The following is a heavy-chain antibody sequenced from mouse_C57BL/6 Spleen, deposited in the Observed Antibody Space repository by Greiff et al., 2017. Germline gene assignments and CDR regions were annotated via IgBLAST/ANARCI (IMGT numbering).Heavy chain of an antibody. Sequence: EVNLVESGGGLVKPGGSLKLSCAASGFTFSDYGMHWVRQAPEKGLEWVAYISSGSSTIYYADTVKGRFTISSDHAKNTLFLQMTSLRSEDTAMYYCARHYYGSSYGYAMDYWGQGTSVTVSS. J-gene: IGHJ4*01. CDR2: ISSGSSTI. CDR1: GFTFSDYG. CDR3: ARHYYGSSYGYAMDY. V-gene: IGHV5-17*01. D-gene: IGHD1-1*01.